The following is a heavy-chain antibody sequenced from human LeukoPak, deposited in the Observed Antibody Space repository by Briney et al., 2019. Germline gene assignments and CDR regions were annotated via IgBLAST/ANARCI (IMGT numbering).Heavy chain of an antibody. D-gene: IGHD3-9*01. CDR2: IYHSGST. J-gene: IGHJ4*02. CDR1: GYSISSGYY. Sequence: SETLSLTCAVSGYSISSGYYWGWIRQPPGKGLEWIGSIYHSGSTYYNPFLKSRVTISVDTSKNQFSLKLSSVTAADTAVYYCARDARELRYFDWLFYFDYWGQGTLVTVSS. CDR3: ARDARELRYFDWLFYFDY. V-gene: IGHV4-38-2*02.